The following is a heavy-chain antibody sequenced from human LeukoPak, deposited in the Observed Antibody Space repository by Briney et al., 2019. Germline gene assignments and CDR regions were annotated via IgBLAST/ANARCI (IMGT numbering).Heavy chain of an antibody. V-gene: IGHV4-34*01. J-gene: IGHJ6*03. CDR3: ASQGHHGKIVGTTLSYFYMDV. Sequence: PSETLSLTCAVYGGSFSGYYWSWIRQPPGKGLEWIGEINHSGSTNYNPSLKSRVSISVDTSKNQFSLKLSSVTAADTAFYYCASQGHHGKIVGTTLSYFYMDVWGKGTTVTVSS. CDR1: GGSFSGYY. CDR2: INHSGST. D-gene: IGHD1-26*01.